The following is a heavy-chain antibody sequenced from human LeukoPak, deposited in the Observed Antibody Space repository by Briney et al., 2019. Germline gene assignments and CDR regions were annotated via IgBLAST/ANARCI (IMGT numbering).Heavy chain of an antibody. V-gene: IGHV4-34*01. CDR2: INHSGST. CDR1: GGSFSDYY. J-gene: IGHJ6*03. D-gene: IGHD3-3*01. CDR3: ARASRFLVRYYMDV. Sequence: SETLSLTCAVYGGSFSDYYRSWIRQPPGKGLEWIGEINHSGSTNYNPSLKSRVTISVDTSKTQFSLKLSSVTAADTAVYYCARASRFLVRYYMDVWGKGTTVTVSS.